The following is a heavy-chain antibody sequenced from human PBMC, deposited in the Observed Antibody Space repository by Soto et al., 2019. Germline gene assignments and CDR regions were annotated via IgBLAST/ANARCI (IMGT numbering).Heavy chain of an antibody. J-gene: IGHJ4*02. CDR3: AKDDRIAARTDFFY. Sequence: PGGSLRLSCAASGFTFSSYAMCWVRQAPGQGLEWVSAISASGGSTYYADSVKGRFTISRDNSKNTLYLQMNSLRAEDTAVEYCAKDDRIAARTDFFYWGQGTLVTVSS. CDR1: GFTFSSYA. CDR2: ISASGGST. D-gene: IGHD6-6*01. V-gene: IGHV3-23*01.